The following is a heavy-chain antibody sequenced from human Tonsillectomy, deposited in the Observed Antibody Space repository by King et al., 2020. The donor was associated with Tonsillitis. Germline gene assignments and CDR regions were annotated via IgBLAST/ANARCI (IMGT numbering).Heavy chain of an antibody. CDR2: IYHRGST. V-gene: IGHV4-4*02. D-gene: IGHD4-17*01. J-gene: IGHJ6*02. CDR1: GGSISSSNW. CDR3: ARWGYGDYYHYAMDV. Sequence: VQLQESGPGLVKPSGTLSLTCAVSGGSISSSNWWSWVRQPPGKGLEWIGEIYHRGSTNYNPSLKSRVTISVDKSKNQFSLELTSVTAADTAMYYCARWGYGDYYHYAMDVWGQGTTVTVSS.